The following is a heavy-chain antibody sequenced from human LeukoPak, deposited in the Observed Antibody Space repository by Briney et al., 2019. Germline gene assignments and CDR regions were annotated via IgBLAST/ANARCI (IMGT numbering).Heavy chain of an antibody. CDR1: GYTFTDDD. D-gene: IGHD4-17*01. V-gene: IGHV1-8*03. CDR2: MNPNSGNT. Sequence: ASVKVSCKASGYTFTDDDINWLRQATGQGLEWMGWMNPNSGNTGYAQKFQGRVTITRDTSITTAYMELNSLRSEDTAVYYCARDKFVEGDYGDYYLVGFDYWGQGTLVTVSS. J-gene: IGHJ4*02. CDR3: ARDKFVEGDYGDYYLVGFDY.